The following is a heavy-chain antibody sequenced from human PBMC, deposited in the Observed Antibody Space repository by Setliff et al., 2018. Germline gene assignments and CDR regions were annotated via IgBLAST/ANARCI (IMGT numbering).Heavy chain of an antibody. D-gene: IGHD3-10*01. CDR3: ARGAGGTMVRGVRGMDV. Sequence: GGSLRLSCAASGFTFSSYSMNWVRQAPGKGLEWVSYISSSSSTIYYAEPVKGRFTISSDNAKNSLYLQMNSLRAEDTAVYYCARGAGGTMVRGVRGMDVWGQGTTVTVSS. V-gene: IGHV3-48*04. CDR2: ISSSSSTI. CDR1: GFTFSSYS. J-gene: IGHJ6*02.